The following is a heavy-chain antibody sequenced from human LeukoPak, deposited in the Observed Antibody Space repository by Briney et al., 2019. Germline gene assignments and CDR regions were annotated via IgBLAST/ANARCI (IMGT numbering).Heavy chain of an antibody. Sequence: LSGGSLRLSCAASGFTFSSYAMSWVRQAPGKGLEWVSVISGSGGSTYYADSVKGRFTISRDNSKNTLYLQRNSLRAEDTAVYYCAKGRGYSDFDGTVFDYWGQGTPVTVSS. CDR2: ISGSGGST. J-gene: IGHJ4*02. V-gene: IGHV3-23*01. CDR3: AKGRGYSDFDGTVFDY. CDR1: GFTFSSYA. D-gene: IGHD5-12*01.